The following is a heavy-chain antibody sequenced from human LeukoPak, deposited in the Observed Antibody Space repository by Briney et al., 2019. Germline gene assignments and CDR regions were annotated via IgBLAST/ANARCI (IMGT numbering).Heavy chain of an antibody. CDR1: GGSFSGYY. Sequence: PSETLSLTCAVYGGSFSGYYWSWVRQAPGKGLEWVSVIYSGGSTYYADSVKGRFTISRDNSKNTLYLQMNSLRAEDTAVYYCARDRDCSGGSCYEPAGWFDPWGQGTLVTVSS. CDR2: IYSGGST. D-gene: IGHD2-15*01. CDR3: ARDRDCSGGSCYEPAGWFDP. V-gene: IGHV3-66*01. J-gene: IGHJ5*02.